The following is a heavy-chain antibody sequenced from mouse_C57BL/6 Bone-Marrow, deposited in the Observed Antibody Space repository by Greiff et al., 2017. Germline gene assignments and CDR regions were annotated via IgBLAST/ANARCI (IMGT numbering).Heavy chain of an antibody. J-gene: IGHJ4*01. CDR1: GYTFTSYW. CDR2: IRPNSGST. CDR3: GRRDYYFALDY. V-gene: IGHV1-64*01. Sequence: VQLQQSGAELVKPGASVKLSCKASGYTFTSYWMHWVKQRPGQGLEWIGMIRPNSGSTNYNEKFKGKATLTVYKSSSTAYMQLSSLTSEDSAVYSDGRRDYYFALDYWGQGTLVTVSA.